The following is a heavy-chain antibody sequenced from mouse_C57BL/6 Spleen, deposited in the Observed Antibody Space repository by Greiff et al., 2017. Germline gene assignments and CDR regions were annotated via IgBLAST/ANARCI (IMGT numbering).Heavy chain of an antibody. Sequence: VQLQQSGAELAKPGASVKLSCKASGYTFTSYWMHWVKQRPGQGLEWIGYLHPSSGYTTYNQKFKDKATLTADKSSSTAYMQLSSLTYEDSAVYYCARDYGSSYWYFDVWGTGTTGTGAS. V-gene: IGHV1-7*01. CDR3: ARDYGSSYWYFDV. CDR1: GYTFTSYW. CDR2: LHPSSGYT. D-gene: IGHD1-1*01. J-gene: IGHJ1*03.